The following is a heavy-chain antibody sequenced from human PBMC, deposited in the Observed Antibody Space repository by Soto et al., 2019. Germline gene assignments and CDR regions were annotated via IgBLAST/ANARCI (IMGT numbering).Heavy chain of an antibody. Sequence: SVTLSLTCTVSGVSISSYYWSWIRQPPGKGMEWNGYIYYSGSTNYNPSLKSRVTISVDTPKNQFSLNLSCVTAADTSVYYCARDRVVLVPAADYFDYWGQGTLVTVSS. CDR1: GVSISSYY. V-gene: IGHV4-59*01. J-gene: IGHJ4*02. CDR2: IYYSGST. D-gene: IGHD2-2*01. CDR3: ARDRVVLVPAADYFDY.